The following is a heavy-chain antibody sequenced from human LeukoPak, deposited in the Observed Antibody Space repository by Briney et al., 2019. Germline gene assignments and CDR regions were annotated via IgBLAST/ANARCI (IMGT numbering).Heavy chain of an antibody. J-gene: IGHJ4*02. CDR1: GFTFTDYY. D-gene: IGHD2/OR15-2a*01. V-gene: IGHV1-2*02. CDR3: AREGNGLLSKDFDY. CDR2: IGPHSSAT. Sequence: ASMKLSCKSSGFTFTDYYIHWVRQAPGQGLEWMGYIGPHSSATSSPQEFQGRVTMTRDTSMSTAYMELTRLTSDDTAVYYCAREGNGLLSKDFDYWGQGTLVTVSS.